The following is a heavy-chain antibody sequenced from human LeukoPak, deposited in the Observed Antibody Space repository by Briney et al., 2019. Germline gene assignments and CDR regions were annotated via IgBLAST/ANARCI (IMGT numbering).Heavy chain of an antibody. J-gene: IGHJ4*02. CDR2: ISWNSGSI. Sequence: LSLTCTVSGGSISSYYWSWVRQAPGKGLEWVSGISWNSGSIGYADSVKGRFTISRDNAKNSLYLQMNSLRAEDTALYYCAKDLLPMVRGVIIDYWGQGTLVTVSS. CDR1: GGSISSYY. D-gene: IGHD3-10*01. V-gene: IGHV3-9*01. CDR3: AKDLLPMVRGVIIDY.